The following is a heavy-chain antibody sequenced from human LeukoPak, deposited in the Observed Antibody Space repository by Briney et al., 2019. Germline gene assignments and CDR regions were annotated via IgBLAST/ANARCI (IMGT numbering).Heavy chain of an antibody. D-gene: IGHD3-10*01. V-gene: IGHV4-39*07. CDR3: ARDYYGSGSFDY. CDR2: IYYSGST. Sequence: PSETLSLTCTVSGGSISSSSYYWGWIRQPPGQGLEWIGSIYYSGSTYYNPSLKSRVTISVDTSKNQFSLKLSSVTAADTAVYYCARDYYGSGSFDYWGQGTLVTVSS. CDR1: GGSISSSSYY. J-gene: IGHJ4*02.